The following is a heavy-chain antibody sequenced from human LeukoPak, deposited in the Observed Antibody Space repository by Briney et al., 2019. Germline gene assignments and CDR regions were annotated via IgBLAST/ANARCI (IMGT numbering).Heavy chain of an antibody. CDR3: AKDYYYDSSGYYPPVLDY. CDR1: GFTFSSYA. J-gene: IGHJ4*02. Sequence: PGGSLRLSCAASGFTFSSYAMSWVRQAPGKGLEWVSAISGSGGSTYYADSVKGRFTISRDNSKNTLYLQMNSLRAEDTAVYYCAKDYYYDSSGYYPPVLDYWGQGTLVTVSS. D-gene: IGHD3-22*01. V-gene: IGHV3-23*01. CDR2: ISGSGGST.